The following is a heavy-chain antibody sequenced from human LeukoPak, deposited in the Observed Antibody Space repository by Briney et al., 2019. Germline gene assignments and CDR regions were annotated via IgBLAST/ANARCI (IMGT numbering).Heavy chain of an antibody. CDR3: ARGINYYDSSSFYDSFDY. V-gene: IGHV3-15*01. CDR2: FKTKSGGGTA. J-gene: IGHJ4*02. Sequence: GGSLRLSCGPSRFTFTIYAVTWARGAPGRGREGVGRFKTKSGGGTADHAAPVKGRLTISRDDSINTPYLQMNSLNTEDTAVYFWARGINYYDSSSFYDSFDYWGQGALVTVSS. CDR1: RFTFTIYA. D-gene: IGHD3-22*01.